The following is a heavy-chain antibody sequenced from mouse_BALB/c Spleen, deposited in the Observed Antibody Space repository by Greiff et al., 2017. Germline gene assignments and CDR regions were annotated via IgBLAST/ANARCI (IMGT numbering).Heavy chain of an antibody. CDR2: IWGYGST. V-gene: IGHV2-3*01. CDR3: AKGKILNYYGYNYYAMDY. CDR1: GFSLTSYG. Sequence: VMLVESGPGLVAPSQSLSITCTVSGFSLTSYGVSWVRQPPGKCLEWLGVIWGYGSTNYHSALISRLSISKDNSKSQVFLKLNSLQTDDTATYYCAKGKILNYYGYNYYAMDYWGQGTSVTVSS. J-gene: IGHJ4*01. D-gene: IGHD1-2*01.